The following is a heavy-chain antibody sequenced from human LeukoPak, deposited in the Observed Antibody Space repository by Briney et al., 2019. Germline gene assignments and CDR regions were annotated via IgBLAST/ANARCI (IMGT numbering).Heavy chain of an antibody. D-gene: IGHD3-10*01. J-gene: IGHJ4*02. CDR2: RYGRTKWYN. CDR1: GYTFSSNGVT. CDR3: TRRRGSGSYYFDY. Sequence: SQTLSLTCAVSGYTFSSNGVTWDWLRQAQSIGFDWVIRRYGRTKWYNDYAVSVKSRITINADTSKNQFSLQLNSVTPADTAVYYCTRRRGSGSYYFDYWGQGTLVTVSS. V-gene: IGHV6-1*01.